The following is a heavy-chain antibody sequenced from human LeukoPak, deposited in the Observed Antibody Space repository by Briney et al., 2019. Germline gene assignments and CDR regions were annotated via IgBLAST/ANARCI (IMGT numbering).Heavy chain of an antibody. D-gene: IGHD3-22*01. V-gene: IGHV1-69*04. CDR3: ARVPSVYYDSSAYPYYFDY. CDR1: GGTFSSYA. J-gene: IGHJ4*02. CDR2: IIPILGIA. Sequence: SVKVSCNASGGTFSSYAISWVRQAPGHGLEWMGRIIPILGIANYAQKFQGRVTITADKSTSTAYMELSSLRSEDTAVYYCARVPSVYYDSSAYPYYFDYWGQGTLVTVSS.